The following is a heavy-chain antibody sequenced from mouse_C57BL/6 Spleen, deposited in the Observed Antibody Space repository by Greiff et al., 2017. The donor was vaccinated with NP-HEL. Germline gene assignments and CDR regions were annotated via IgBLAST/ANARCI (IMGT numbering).Heavy chain of an antibody. Sequence: QVQLQQSGPELVKPGASVKISCKASGYSFTSYYIHWVKQRPGQGLEWIGWIYPGSGNTKYNEKFKGKATLTADTSSSTAYMQLSSLTSEDSAVYYCARPLPNAFDYWGQGTTLTVSS. J-gene: IGHJ2*01. V-gene: IGHV1-66*01. D-gene: IGHD5-5*01. CDR1: GYSFTSYY. CDR2: IYPGSGNT. CDR3: ARPLPNAFDY.